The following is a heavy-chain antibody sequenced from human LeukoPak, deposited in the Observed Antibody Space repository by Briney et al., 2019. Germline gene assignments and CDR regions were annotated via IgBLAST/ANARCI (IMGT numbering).Heavy chain of an antibody. D-gene: IGHD6-19*01. CDR3: ARDQPWLAMPHY. CDR2: INAGNGNT. J-gene: IGHJ4*02. Sequence: ASVKVSCKASGYTFTSYAMHWVRQAPGQRLEWMGWINAGNGNTKYSQEFQGRVTITRDTSASTAYMELSSLRSEDMAVYYCARDQPWLAMPHYWGQGTLVTVSS. CDR1: GYTFTSYA. V-gene: IGHV1-3*03.